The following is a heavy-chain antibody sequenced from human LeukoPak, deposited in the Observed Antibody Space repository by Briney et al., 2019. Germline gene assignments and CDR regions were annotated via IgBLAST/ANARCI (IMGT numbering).Heavy chain of an antibody. CDR2: ISYDGSDN. CDR3: AKDHHSSGWYYFDY. D-gene: IGHD6-19*01. Sequence: GGSLRLSCVASGFTYSRYGMHWVRQAPGKGLEWVAVISYDGSDNYYADSLKGRFTISRDNSMNTLYLQMNSLRAEDTAVYYCAKDHHSSGWYYFDYWGQGTLVTVSS. J-gene: IGHJ4*02. CDR1: GFTYSRYG. V-gene: IGHV3-30*18.